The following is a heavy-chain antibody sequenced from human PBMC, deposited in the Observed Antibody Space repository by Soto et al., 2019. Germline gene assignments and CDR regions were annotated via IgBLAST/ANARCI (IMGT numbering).Heavy chain of an antibody. CDR1: GFTFSSYG. CDR3: ARDENLSLEAREWLGLHVDYYGMDV. Sequence: GGSLRLSCAASGFTFSSYGMHWVRQAPGKGLEWVAVIWYDGSNKYYADSVKGRFTISRDNSKNTLYLQMNSLRAEDTAVYYCARDENLSLEAREWLGLHVDYYGMDVWGQGTTVTVSS. CDR2: IWYDGSNK. D-gene: IGHD3-3*01. J-gene: IGHJ6*02. V-gene: IGHV3-33*01.